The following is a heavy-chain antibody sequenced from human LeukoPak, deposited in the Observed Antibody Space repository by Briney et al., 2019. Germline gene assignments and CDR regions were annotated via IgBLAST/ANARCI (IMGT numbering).Heavy chain of an antibody. V-gene: IGHV3-23*01. J-gene: IGHJ4*02. Sequence: GGSLRLSCAASGFTFSSYSMNWVRQAPGKGLEWVSTISGGGSITYSADSVKGRFTISRDNSKNTLYLQMNSLRAEDTAVYYCAGAMVIGVCYWGQGTLVTVSS. CDR2: ISGGGSIT. CDR1: GFTFSSYS. D-gene: IGHD2-21*01. CDR3: AGAMVIGVCY.